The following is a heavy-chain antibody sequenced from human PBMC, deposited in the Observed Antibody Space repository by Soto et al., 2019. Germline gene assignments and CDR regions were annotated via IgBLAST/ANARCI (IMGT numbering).Heavy chain of an antibody. Sequence: QVPLVQSGAEVKKPGASVKVSCKASGYTFTSYGISWVRQAPGQGLEWMGWISVYNGNTNYAQKLQGRVTMTTDTSTSTVYMEVRSLRSDDTAVYYCARDVASAGTTWFDTWGQGTLVTVSS. CDR1: GYTFTSYG. CDR2: ISVYNGNT. D-gene: IGHD6-13*01. CDR3: ARDVASAGTTWFDT. J-gene: IGHJ5*02. V-gene: IGHV1-18*01.